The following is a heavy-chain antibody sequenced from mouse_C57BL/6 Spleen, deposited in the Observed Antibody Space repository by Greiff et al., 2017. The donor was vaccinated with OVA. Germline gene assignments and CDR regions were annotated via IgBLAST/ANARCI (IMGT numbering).Heavy chain of an antibody. CDR3: ARGIYYGTSYYLDY. Sequence: VQLQQSGAELARPGASVKLSCKASGYTFTSYGISWVKQRTGQGLEWIGEIYPRSGNTYYNEKFKGKATLTADKSSSTAYMELRSLTSEDSAVYFCARGIYYGTSYYLDYWGQGTTLTVSS. CDR2: IYPRSGNT. CDR1: GYTFTSYG. J-gene: IGHJ2*01. D-gene: IGHD2-1*01. V-gene: IGHV1-81*01.